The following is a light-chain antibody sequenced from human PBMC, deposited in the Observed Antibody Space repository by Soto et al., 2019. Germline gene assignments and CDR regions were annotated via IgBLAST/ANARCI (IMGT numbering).Light chain of an antibody. CDR1: QTISSW. Sequence: DIQMTQSPSTLSGSVGDRVTITCRASQTISSWLAWYQQKPGKAPKLLIYKASTLKSGVASRFSGSGSGTEFTLTISSLQPDDFVTYYCQHYNSYSEAFGQGTKVEL. CDR2: KAS. J-gene: IGKJ1*01. CDR3: QHYNSYSEA. V-gene: IGKV1-5*03.